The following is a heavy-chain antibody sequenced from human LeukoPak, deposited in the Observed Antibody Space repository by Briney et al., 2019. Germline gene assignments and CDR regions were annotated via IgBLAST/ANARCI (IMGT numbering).Heavy chain of an antibody. CDR1: GFTFSSYW. CDR3: ARSYPPYNWFDP. J-gene: IGHJ5*02. D-gene: IGHD1-26*01. CDR2: INGDGSST. V-gene: IGHV3-74*01. Sequence: GGSLRLSCAASGFTFSSYWMHWVRQAPGKGLVWVSRINGDGSSTSYADSVRGRFTISRDNAKNTLYLQMNSLRAEDTAVYYCARSYPPYNWFDPWGQGTLVTVSS.